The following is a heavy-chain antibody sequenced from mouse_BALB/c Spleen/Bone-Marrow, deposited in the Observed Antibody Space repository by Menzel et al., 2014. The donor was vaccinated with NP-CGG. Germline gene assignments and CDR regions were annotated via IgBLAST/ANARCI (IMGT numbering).Heavy chain of an antibody. Sequence: VQLQRSGAELVKPGASVKLSCTASGFNIKDTYIHWVNQRPEQGLEWIGRIDPANGFAKYDPKFQGKATITADTSSNTAYLHLSSLTSEDTAVYYCARAYYGNYPYVMDYWGQGTSVTVSS. D-gene: IGHD2-10*01. CDR2: IDPANGFA. V-gene: IGHV14-3*02. J-gene: IGHJ4*01. CDR1: GFNIKDTY. CDR3: ARAYYGNYPYVMDY.